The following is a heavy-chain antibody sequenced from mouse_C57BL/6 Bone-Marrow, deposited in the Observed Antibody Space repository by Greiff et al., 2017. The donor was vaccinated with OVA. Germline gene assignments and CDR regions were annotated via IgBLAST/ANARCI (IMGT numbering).Heavy chain of an antibody. V-gene: IGHV7-3*01. D-gene: IGHD4-1*01. J-gene: IGHJ3*01. CDR1: GFTFTDYY. Sequence: EVHLVESGGGLVQPGGSLSLSCAASGFTFTDYYMSWVRQPPGKALEWLGFIRNKANGYTTEYSASVKGRFTISRDNSQSILYLQMNALRAEDSATYYCARTGTWGFAYWGQGTLVTVSA. CDR3: ARTGTWGFAY. CDR2: IRNKANGYTT.